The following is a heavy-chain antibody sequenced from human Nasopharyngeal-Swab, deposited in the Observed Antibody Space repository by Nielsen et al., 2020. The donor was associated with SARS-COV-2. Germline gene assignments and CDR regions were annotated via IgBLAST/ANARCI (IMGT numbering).Heavy chain of an antibody. D-gene: IGHD2-2*01. CDR2: INHSGST. Sequence: SETLSLTCAVYGGSFSGYYWSWIRQPPGKGLEWIGEINHSGSTNYNPSLKSRVTIPVDTSKNQFSLKLSSVTAADTAVYYCAGQLDCSSTSCPAGEFDYWGQGTLVTVSS. CDR3: AGQLDCSSTSCPAGEFDY. CDR1: GGSFSGYY. V-gene: IGHV4-34*01. J-gene: IGHJ4*02.